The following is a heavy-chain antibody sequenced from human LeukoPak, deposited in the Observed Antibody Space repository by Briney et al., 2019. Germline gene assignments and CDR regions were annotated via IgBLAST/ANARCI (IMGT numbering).Heavy chain of an antibody. CDR1: GYTFTGYY. J-gene: IGHJ4*02. CDR2: INPNSGGT. CDR3: ARVPRLSMVRGVVHDY. Sequence: ASVKVSCKASGYTFTGYYMHWVRQAPGQGLEWMGWINPNSGGTNYAQKFQGRVTMTRDTSISTAYMELSRLRSDDTAVYYCARVPRLSMVRGVVHDYWGQGTLVTVSS. D-gene: IGHD3-10*01. V-gene: IGHV1-2*02.